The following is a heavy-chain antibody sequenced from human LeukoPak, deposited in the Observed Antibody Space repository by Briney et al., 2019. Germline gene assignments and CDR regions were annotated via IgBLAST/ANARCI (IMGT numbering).Heavy chain of an antibody. V-gene: IGHV4-38-2*02. CDR1: GYSISSGYY. Sequence: SETLSLTCTVSGYSISSGYYWGWIRQPPGKGLEWIGSIYYSGSTYYNPSLKSRVTISVDTSKYQFSLKLSSVTAADTAVYYCARVQGTVDTPFDYWGQGTLVAVSS. CDR2: IYYSGST. CDR3: ARVQGTVDTPFDY. D-gene: IGHD4-23*01. J-gene: IGHJ4*02.